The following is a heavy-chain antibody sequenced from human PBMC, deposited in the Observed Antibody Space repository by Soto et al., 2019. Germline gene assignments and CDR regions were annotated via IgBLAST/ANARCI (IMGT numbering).Heavy chain of an antibody. CDR3: ARIHRGYYDFWSGYYKLDY. Sequence: QVTLKESGPVLVKPTETLTLTCTVSGFSLSNARMGVSWIRQPPGKALEWLAHIFSNDEKSYSTSLKSRLTITKDTSKSQVVLTMTNMDDVDTATYYCARIHRGYYDFWSGYYKLDYWGQGTLVTVSS. CDR2: IFSNDEK. D-gene: IGHD3-3*01. J-gene: IGHJ4*02. CDR1: GFSLSNARMG. V-gene: IGHV2-26*01.